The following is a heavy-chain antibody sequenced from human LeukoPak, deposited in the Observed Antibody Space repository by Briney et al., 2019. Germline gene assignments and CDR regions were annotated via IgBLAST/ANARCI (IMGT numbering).Heavy chain of an antibody. CDR1: GGSFSAYF. V-gene: IGHV4-34*01. CDR3: ARDSSGYSNAFDI. J-gene: IGHJ3*02. CDR2: VGHSGSA. Sequence: SETLSLTCAVSGGSFSAYFWRWIRQPPGKGLEWIGDVGHSGSADYNPSLKSPVTISVDTSKNQFSLKLSSVTAADTAVYYCARDSSGYSNAFDIWGQGTMVTVSS. D-gene: IGHD3-22*01.